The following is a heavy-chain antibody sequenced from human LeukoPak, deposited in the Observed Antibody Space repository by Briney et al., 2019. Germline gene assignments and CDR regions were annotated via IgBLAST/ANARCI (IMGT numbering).Heavy chain of an antibody. D-gene: IGHD5-12*01. J-gene: IGHJ4*02. CDR2: IRYDGSNK. V-gene: IGHV3-30*02. Sequence: GSLRLSCAASGFTFSSYGMHWVRQAPGKGLEWVAFIRYDGSNKYYADSVKGRFTISRDNSKNTLYLQMNSLRAEDTAVYYCAKDRRFLFSGYDYFDYWGQGTLVTVSS. CDR3: AKDRRFLFSGYDYFDY. CDR1: GFTFSSYG.